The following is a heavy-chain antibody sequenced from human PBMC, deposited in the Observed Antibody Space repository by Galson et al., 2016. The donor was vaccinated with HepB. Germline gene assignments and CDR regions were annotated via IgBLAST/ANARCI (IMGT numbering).Heavy chain of an antibody. J-gene: IGHJ4*02. CDR3: ARDRGRSSWYSNFDY. CDR2: ISHDGNNK. CDR1: GFIFSVYN. D-gene: IGHD6-13*01. Sequence: SLRLSCAASGFIFSVYNMNWARQAPGKGLEWVAVISHDGNNKYYADSVKGRFTISRDNSKNTLYVQMSSLRPEDTAVYYYARDRGRSSWYSNFDYWGQGTLVTVSS. V-gene: IGHV3-30-3*01.